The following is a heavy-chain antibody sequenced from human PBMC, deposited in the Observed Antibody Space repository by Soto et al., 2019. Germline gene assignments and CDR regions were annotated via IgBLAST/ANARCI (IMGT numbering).Heavy chain of an antibody. Sequence: GESLKISCKGSGYSFTSYWIGWVRQMPGKGLEWMGIIYPGDSDTRYSPSFQGQVTISADKSISTAYLQWSSLKASDTAMYYCARRSGGSQPPNSRYYYYGMDVWGQGTTVTVSS. CDR1: GYSFTSYW. J-gene: IGHJ6*02. CDR3: ARRSGGSQPPNSRYYYYGMDV. V-gene: IGHV5-51*01. D-gene: IGHD2-15*01. CDR2: IYPGDSDT.